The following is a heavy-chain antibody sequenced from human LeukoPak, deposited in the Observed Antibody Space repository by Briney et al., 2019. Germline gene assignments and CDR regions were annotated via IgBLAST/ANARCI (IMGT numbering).Heavy chain of an antibody. CDR3: ARRYSSGWYYFDY. V-gene: IGHV4-34*01. Sequence: SETLSLTCAVYGGSFSGYYWSWIRQPPGKGLERIGEINHSGSTNYNPSPKSRVTISVDTSKNQLSLKLSSVTAADTAVYYCARRYSSGWYYFDYWGQGTLVTVSS. D-gene: IGHD6-19*01. J-gene: IGHJ4*02. CDR1: GGSFSGYY. CDR2: INHSGST.